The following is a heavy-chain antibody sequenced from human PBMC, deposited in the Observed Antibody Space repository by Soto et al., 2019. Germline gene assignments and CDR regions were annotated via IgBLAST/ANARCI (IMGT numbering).Heavy chain of an antibody. CDR1: GGTFSSYA. CDR3: ARSSGSYVGFYYYGMDV. Sequence: QVQLVQSGAEVKKPGSSVKVSCKASGGTFSSYAISWVRQAPGQGLEWMGGIIPIFGTANYAQKFQGRVTITADESTSTAYMELSSLRSEDTAVYYCARSSGSYVGFYYYGMDVWGQGTTVTVSS. J-gene: IGHJ6*02. CDR2: IIPIFGTA. D-gene: IGHD1-26*01. V-gene: IGHV1-69*01.